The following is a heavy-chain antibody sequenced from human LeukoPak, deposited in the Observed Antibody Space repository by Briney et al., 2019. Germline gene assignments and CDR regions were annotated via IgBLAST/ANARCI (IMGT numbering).Heavy chain of an antibody. J-gene: IGHJ4*02. V-gene: IGHV1-46*01. D-gene: IGHD2-8*01. Sequence: GASVKVSCKASGGTFSSYAISWVRQAPGQGLEWMGIINPSGGSTSYAQKFQGRVTMTRDTSTSTVYMELSSLRSEDTAVYYCARDRGGYCTNGVCYKTVAGLPDFWGQGTLVTVSS. CDR2: INPSGGST. CDR3: ARDRGGYCTNGVCYKTVAGLPDF. CDR1: GGTFSSYA.